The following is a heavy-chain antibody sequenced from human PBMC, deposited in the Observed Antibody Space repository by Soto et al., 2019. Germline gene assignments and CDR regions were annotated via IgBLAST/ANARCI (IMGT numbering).Heavy chain of an antibody. J-gene: IGHJ4*02. V-gene: IGHV3-33*01. CDR1: GFTFSSYG. D-gene: IGHD3-3*01. Sequence: QVQLVESGGGVVQPGRSLRLSCAASGFTFSSYGMHWVRQAPGKGLEWVAVIWYDGSNKYYADSVKGRFTISRDNSKNTLYLQMNSLRAEDTAVYYCAREVGGRITIFGTGFDYWGQGTLVTVSS. CDR2: IWYDGSNK. CDR3: AREVGGRITIFGTGFDY.